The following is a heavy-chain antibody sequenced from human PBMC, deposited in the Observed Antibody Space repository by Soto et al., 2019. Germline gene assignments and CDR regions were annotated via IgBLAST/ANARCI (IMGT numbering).Heavy chain of an antibody. Sequence: SATLSLAGTVSGGSVSSGSYYWSWIRQPPGKGLEWIGYIYYSGSTNYNPSLKSRVTISVDTSKNQFSLKLSSVTAAVTAVYCCAIDFRVFPPPGFDYYGMDVWGEGITVTVSS. CDR1: GGSVSSGSYY. V-gene: IGHV4-61*01. CDR3: AIDFRVFPPPGFDYYGMDV. J-gene: IGHJ6*04. CDR2: IYYSGST. D-gene: IGHD3-3*01.